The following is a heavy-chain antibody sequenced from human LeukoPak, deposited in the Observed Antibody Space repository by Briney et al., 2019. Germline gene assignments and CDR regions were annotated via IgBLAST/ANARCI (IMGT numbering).Heavy chain of an antibody. J-gene: IGHJ4*02. CDR1: GGSISSYY. Sequence: PSETLSLTCTVSGGSISSYYWSWIRQPPGKGLEWIGCIYYSGSTNYNPSLKSRVTISLDTSENQFSLKLSSVTAADTAVYYCVRSQYWRFDDWGQGTLVTVSS. D-gene: IGHD2-8*02. CDR3: VRSQYWRFDD. V-gene: IGHV4-59*01. CDR2: IYYSGST.